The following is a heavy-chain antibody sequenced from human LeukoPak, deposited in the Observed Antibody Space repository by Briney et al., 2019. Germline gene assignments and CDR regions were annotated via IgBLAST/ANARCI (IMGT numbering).Heavy chain of an antibody. V-gene: IGHV3-48*03. CDR2: TSRGGSDI. D-gene: IGHD2-21*02. Sequence: GGSRRLSCATSGFTFSNHEISWVRHAPGEGLGWVAYTSRGGSDISYADSVKGRFTISTDNANSSLYMKMNSLRAEDTAVYFCVRARLIRLENFFDYWGQGTLVTVSS. CDR1: GFTFSNHE. CDR3: VRARLIRLENFFDY. J-gene: IGHJ4*02.